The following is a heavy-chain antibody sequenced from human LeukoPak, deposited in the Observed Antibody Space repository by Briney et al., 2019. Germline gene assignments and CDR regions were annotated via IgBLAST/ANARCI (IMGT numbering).Heavy chain of an antibody. CDR2: IYYSGST. Sequence: PSETLSLTCMVSGGSISSYYWSWIRQPPGKGLEWIGYIYYSGSTNYNPSLKSRVTISVDTSKNQFSLKLSSVTAADTAVYYCARHGGYDSGSYPLDYWGQGTLVIVSS. CDR3: ARHGGYDSGSYPLDY. J-gene: IGHJ4*02. V-gene: IGHV4-59*01. D-gene: IGHD3-10*01. CDR1: GGSISSYY.